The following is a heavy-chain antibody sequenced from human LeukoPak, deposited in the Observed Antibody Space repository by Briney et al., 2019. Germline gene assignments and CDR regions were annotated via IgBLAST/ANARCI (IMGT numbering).Heavy chain of an antibody. J-gene: IGHJ4*02. D-gene: IGHD1-26*01. V-gene: IGHV4-34*01. Sequence: SETLSLTCAVYGGSLSGYYWSWIRQPPGKGLEWIGEINHSGSTNYNPSLKSRVTISVDTSKNQFSLKLSSVTAADTAVYYCARGLFRWELRGIDYWGQGTLVTVSS. CDR2: INHSGST. CDR3: ARGLFRWELRGIDY. CDR1: GGSLSGYY.